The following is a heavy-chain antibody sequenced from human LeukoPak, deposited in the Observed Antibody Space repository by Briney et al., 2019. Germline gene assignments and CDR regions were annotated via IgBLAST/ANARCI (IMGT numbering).Heavy chain of an antibody. V-gene: IGHV4-34*01. CDR2: INHSGST. Sequence: SETLSLTCAVYGGSFSGYYWSWIRQPPGKGLEWIGEINHSGSTNYNPSLKSRVTISVDTSKNQSSLKLSSVTAADTAVYYCAKSRGGYSYGYTHYYYYMDVWGQGTLVTVSS. J-gene: IGHJ6*03. CDR3: AKSRGGYSYGYTHYYYYMDV. CDR1: GGSFSGYY. D-gene: IGHD5-18*01.